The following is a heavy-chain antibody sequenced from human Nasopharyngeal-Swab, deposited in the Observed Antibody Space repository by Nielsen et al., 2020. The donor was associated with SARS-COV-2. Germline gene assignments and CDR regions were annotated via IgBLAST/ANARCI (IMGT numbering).Heavy chain of an antibody. CDR2: IKKDGSEK. D-gene: IGHD6-13*01. CDR1: GCTFSSYW. V-gene: IGHV3-7*01. CDR3: ARDSFSRVGAAGSSHYYYYGMDV. J-gene: IGHJ6*02. Sequence: GGSLRLSCAASGCTFSSYWMSWVRQAPGKGLEWVANIKKDGSEKYYVDSVKDRFTISRDNAKNSLYLQMNSLRAEDTAVYYCARDSFSRVGAAGSSHYYYYGMDVWGQGTTVTVSS.